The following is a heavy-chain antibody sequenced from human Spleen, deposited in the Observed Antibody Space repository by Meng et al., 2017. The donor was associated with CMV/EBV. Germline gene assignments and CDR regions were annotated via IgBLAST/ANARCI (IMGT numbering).Heavy chain of an antibody. D-gene: IGHD2-21*01. CDR1: GFTFNSYW. V-gene: IGHV3-7*01. CDR3: ARDCGGDCYTY. J-gene: IGHJ4*02. Sequence: LSCAASGFTFNSYWMAWVRQAPGKGLEWVANIKEDGSEKYYVKSVRGRFSVSRDNAKNSLFLEMSSLRAEDTAVYYCARDCGGDCYTYWGQGTLVTVSS. CDR2: IKEDGSEK.